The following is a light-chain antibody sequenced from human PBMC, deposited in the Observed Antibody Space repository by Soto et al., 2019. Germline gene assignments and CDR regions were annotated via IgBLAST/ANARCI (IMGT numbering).Light chain of an antibody. V-gene: IGLV2-14*01. CDR3: SSYTSSSTLFYV. CDR1: SSDVGGYNY. J-gene: IGLJ1*01. Sequence: QSVLPQPAYVSGSPGQSITISCTGTSSDVGGYNYVSWYQQHPGKAPKLMIYDVSNRPSGVSNRFSGSKSGNTASLTISGLQAEDEADYYCSSYTSSSTLFYVFGTGTKVTVL. CDR2: DVS.